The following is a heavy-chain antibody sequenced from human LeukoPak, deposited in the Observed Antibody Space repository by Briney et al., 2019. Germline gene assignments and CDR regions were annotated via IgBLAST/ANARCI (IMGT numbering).Heavy chain of an antibody. CDR3: AGSPRVTVTGHWFDP. CDR2: ISYDGNNK. D-gene: IGHD4-17*01. CDR1: GFTFSTYA. V-gene: IGHV3-30*04. Sequence: GGSLRLSCAASGFTFSTYAMHWVRQAPGKGLEWVTVISYDGNNKYYADSVKGRFTVSRDNSKNTLYLQMNSLRAEDTAVYYCAGSPRVTVTGHWFDPWGQGTLVTVSS. J-gene: IGHJ5*02.